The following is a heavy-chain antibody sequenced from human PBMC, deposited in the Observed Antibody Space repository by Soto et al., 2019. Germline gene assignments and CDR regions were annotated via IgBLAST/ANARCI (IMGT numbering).Heavy chain of an antibody. CDR3: ARGGIAAAAPPDY. Sequence: QLQLQESGSGLVKPSQTLSLTFTVSGGSISSGGYYWSWIRQHPGKGLEWIGYIYYSGSTYYNPSLKSRVTISVDTSKNQFALKLSSVTAADTAVYYCARGGIAAAAPPDYWGQGTLVTVSS. D-gene: IGHD6-13*01. CDR1: GGSISSGGYY. CDR2: IYYSGST. V-gene: IGHV4-31*03. J-gene: IGHJ4*02.